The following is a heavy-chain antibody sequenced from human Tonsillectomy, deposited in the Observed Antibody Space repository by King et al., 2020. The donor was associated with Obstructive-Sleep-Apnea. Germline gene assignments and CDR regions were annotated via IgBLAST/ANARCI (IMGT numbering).Heavy chain of an antibody. Sequence: QLQESGPGLVKPSETLSLTCTVSGGSISNYYCSWIRQPPGKGLEWIGFMYYSVNTNFNPSLKSRVTILADTSKIQFSLRRSSVTAADTAVYYCARHRGVEDYGDYGDYFDYWGQGTLVTVSS. V-gene: IGHV4-59*08. CDR2: MYYSVNT. CDR1: GGSISNYY. J-gene: IGHJ4*02. D-gene: IGHD4-17*01. CDR3: ARHRGVEDYGDYGDYFDY.